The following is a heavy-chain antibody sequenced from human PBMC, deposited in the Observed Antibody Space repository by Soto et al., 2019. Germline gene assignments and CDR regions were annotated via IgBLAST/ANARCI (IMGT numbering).Heavy chain of an antibody. Sequence: QVQLVQSGAEVKKPGASVKVSCKVSGYTLTELSMHWVRQAPGKGLEWMGGFDPEDGETIYAQKFQGRVTMTEDTSTDTAYMELSSLRSEDTAVYYCATGRSDYGDYEPHYYYGMDVWGQGTTVTVSS. V-gene: IGHV1-24*01. CDR3: ATGRSDYGDYEPHYYYGMDV. J-gene: IGHJ6*02. CDR1: GYTLTELS. D-gene: IGHD4-17*01. CDR2: FDPEDGET.